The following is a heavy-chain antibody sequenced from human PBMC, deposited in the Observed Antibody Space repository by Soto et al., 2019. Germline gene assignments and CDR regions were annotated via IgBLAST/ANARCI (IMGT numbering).Heavy chain of an antibody. V-gene: IGHV5-51*01. CDR3: ARFGVVVTAITSRPDYYYYYGMDV. J-gene: IGHJ6*02. CDR2: IYPGDSDT. CDR1: GYSFTSYW. Sequence: RGESLKISCKGSGYSFTSYWIGWVRQMPGKGLEWMGIIYPGDSDTRYSPSFQGQVTISADKSISTAYLQWSSLKASDTAMYYCARFGVVVTAITSRPDYYYYYGMDVWGQGTTVTVSS. D-gene: IGHD2-21*02.